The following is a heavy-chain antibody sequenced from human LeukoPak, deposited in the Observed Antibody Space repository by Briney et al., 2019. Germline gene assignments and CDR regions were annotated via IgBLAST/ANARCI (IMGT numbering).Heavy chain of an antibody. CDR3: ARGRIAVAGPFDY. Sequence: GGSLRLSCAASGFTVSSNYMNWVRQAPGEGLEGVSVIYSGGSTYYADSVKGRFTIYRDNSKNTLYLQMNSLRAEDTAVYYCARGRIAVAGPFDYWGQGTLVTVSS. D-gene: IGHD6-19*01. CDR2: IYSGGST. V-gene: IGHV3-53*01. CDR1: GFTVSSNY. J-gene: IGHJ4*02.